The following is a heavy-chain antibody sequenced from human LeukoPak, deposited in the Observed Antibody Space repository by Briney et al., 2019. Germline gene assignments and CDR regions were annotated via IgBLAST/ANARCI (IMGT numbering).Heavy chain of an antibody. J-gene: IGHJ6*03. CDR1: GYTFTGYY. D-gene: IGHD1-1*01. CDR2: INPNSGGT. CDR3: AREARYLYYYYMDV. V-gene: IGHV1-2*02. Sequence: WASVKVSCKASGYTFTGYYMHWVRQAPGQGLEWMGWINPNSGGTNYAQKFQGRVTMTRDTSISTAYMELSRLRSDDTAVYYCAREARYLYYYYMDVWGKGTTVTVSS.